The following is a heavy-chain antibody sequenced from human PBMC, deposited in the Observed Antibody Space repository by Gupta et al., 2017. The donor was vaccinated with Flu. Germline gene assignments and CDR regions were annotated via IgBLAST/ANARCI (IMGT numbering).Heavy chain of an antibody. D-gene: IGHD2-15*01. CDR1: GGSISTSYYY. J-gene: IGHJ4*02. CDR3: ARHFVGYCCCCTSYDENDY. V-gene: IGHV4-39*01. Sequence: QLQLQESGPGLVKPSETLSLTCSVSGGSISTSYYYWGWIRQPPGKGLEENGSLHYSWTTNYNPSLKLLVTIPVNTSKYQFSLYLNSLTAADTAVYFCARHFVGYCCCCTSYDENDYWGLVSLVTVSS. CDR2: LHYSWTT.